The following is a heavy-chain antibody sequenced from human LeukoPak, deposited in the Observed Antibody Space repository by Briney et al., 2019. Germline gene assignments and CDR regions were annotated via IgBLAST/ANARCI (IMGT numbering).Heavy chain of an antibody. CDR2: IYTSGGT. V-gene: IGHV4-4*07. D-gene: IGHD2-15*01. CDR1: GGSISSYY. J-gene: IGHJ4*02. Sequence: SETLSLTCTVSGGSISSYYWSWIRQPAGKGLEWIGRIYTSGGTNYNPSLKSRVTISVDTSKNQFSLKLSSVTAADTAVYYCASQGLLKFDYWGQGTLVTVSS. CDR3: ASQGLLKFDY.